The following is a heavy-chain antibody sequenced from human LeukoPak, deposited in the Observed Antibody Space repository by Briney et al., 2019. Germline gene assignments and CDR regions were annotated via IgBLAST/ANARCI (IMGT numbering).Heavy chain of an antibody. V-gene: IGHV3-11*04. CDR2: ISSSGSTI. CDR3: ARETDRDYYFDY. CDR1: GFTFSDYF. D-gene: IGHD5-24*01. J-gene: IGHJ4*02. Sequence: GGSLRLSCATSGFTFSDYFMSWIRQAPGKGLEWVSYISSSGSTIYYADSVKGRFTISRDNAKNSLYLQMNSLRAEDTAVYYCARETDRDYYFDYWGQGTLVTVSS.